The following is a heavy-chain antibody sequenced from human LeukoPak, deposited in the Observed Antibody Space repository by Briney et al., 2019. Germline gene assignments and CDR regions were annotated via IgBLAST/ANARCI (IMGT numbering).Heavy chain of an antibody. CDR2: IIPLFGTA. V-gene: IGHV1-69*05. Sequence: ASVKVSCKASGGTFSRYGISWVRQAPGQGLEWLGGIIPLFGTANYAQKFQGRVTITTDESTSTAYMGLNSLRSQDTALYYCATEGQTYYFDNWGQGTLVTVSS. CDR1: GGTFSRYG. CDR3: ATEGQTYYFDN. J-gene: IGHJ4*02.